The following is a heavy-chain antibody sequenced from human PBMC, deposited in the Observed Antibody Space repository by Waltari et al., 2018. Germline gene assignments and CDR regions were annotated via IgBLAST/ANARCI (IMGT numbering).Heavy chain of an antibody. J-gene: IGHJ5*02. CDR1: GGSFSGYY. V-gene: IGHV4-34*01. D-gene: IGHD1-26*01. CDR2: INHSGST. Sequence: QVQLQQWGAGLLKPSETLSLTCAVYGGSFSGYYWSWIRQPPGKGLEWIGEINHSGSTNYNPSLKSRVTISVDTSKNQFSLKLSSVTAADTAVYYCACIGLPHIYSGSSKNWFDPWGQGTLVTVSS. CDR3: ACIGLPHIYSGSSKNWFDP.